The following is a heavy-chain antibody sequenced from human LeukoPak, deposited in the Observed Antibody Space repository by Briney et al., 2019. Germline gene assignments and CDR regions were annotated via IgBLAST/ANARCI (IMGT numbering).Heavy chain of an antibody. J-gene: IGHJ6*03. CDR2: IISSSRYI. CDR1: GFRFSNFS. CDR3: ARILRTKDYFYYMDV. V-gene: IGHV3-21*01. Sequence: GGSLRLSCAASGFRFSNFSMSWVRQAPGKGLEWVSSIISSSRYIYYADSVKGRFTISRDNAKNSLYLQMNSLRAEDTAVYYCARILRTKDYFYYMDVWGTGTTVTVSS.